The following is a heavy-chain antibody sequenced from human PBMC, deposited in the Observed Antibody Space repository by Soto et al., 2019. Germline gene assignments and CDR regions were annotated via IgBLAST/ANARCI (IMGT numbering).Heavy chain of an antibody. CDR2: IYYSGST. CDR1: GGSISSYY. D-gene: IGHD2-2*01. J-gene: IGHJ4*02. Sequence: QVQLQESGPGLVKPSETLSLTCTVSGGSISSYYWSWIRQPPGKGLEWIGYIYYSGSTNYNTSLKSRVTISVDTSKNQFSLKLSSVTAADTAVYYCARGYCSSTSCPNRYYFDYWGQGTLVTVSS. CDR3: ARGYCSSTSCPNRYYFDY. V-gene: IGHV4-59*01.